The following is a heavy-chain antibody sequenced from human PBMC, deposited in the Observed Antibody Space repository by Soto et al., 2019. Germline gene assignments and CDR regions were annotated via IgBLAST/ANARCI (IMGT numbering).Heavy chain of an antibody. CDR3: ARDHLAYGGDGAFDI. Sequence: QVTLKESGPVLVKPTETLTLTCTVSGFSLSNGAMGVTWIRQPPGRALEWLAHIFSNDEKSYSTSLKTRLTISKDTSRGQVVLTMTNMDPVDTATYYCARDHLAYGGDGAFDIWGQGTVVTVSS. D-gene: IGHD4-17*01. V-gene: IGHV2-26*01. CDR2: IFSNDEK. CDR1: GFSLSNGAMG. J-gene: IGHJ3*02.